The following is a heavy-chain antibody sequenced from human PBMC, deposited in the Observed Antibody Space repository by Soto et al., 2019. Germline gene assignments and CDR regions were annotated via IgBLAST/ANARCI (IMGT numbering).Heavy chain of an antibody. CDR2: IDWDDDK. J-gene: IGHJ4*02. V-gene: IGHV2-70*04. Sequence: SGPTLVNPTQTLTLTCTFSGFSLSTSGMRVSWIRQPPGKALEWLARIDWDDDKFYSTSLKTRLTIPKDTSKNQVVLTMTNMDPVDTATYYCARATVDFWSGLFDYWGQGTLVTVSS. CDR3: ARATVDFWSGLFDY. CDR1: GFSLSTSGMR. D-gene: IGHD3-3*01.